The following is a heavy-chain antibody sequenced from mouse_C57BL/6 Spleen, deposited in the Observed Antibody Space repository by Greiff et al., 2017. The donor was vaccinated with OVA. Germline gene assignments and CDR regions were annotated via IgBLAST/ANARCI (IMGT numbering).Heavy chain of an antibody. CDR2: IWSGGGT. V-gene: IGHV2-2*01. J-gene: IGHJ4*01. CDR1: GFSFTSYG. Sequence: VQLQQSGPGLVQPSQCLSLTCTASGFSFTSYGVHWVRQSPGKGLEWLGGIWSGGGTDYNAAFISRMSSSKDNSKVQVFFKMNSVQADDTAIYYCDRRYYAMDYWGQGTSVTVSA. CDR3: DRRYYAMDY.